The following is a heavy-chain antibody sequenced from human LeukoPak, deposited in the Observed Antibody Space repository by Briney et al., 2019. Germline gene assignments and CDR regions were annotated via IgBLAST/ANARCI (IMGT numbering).Heavy chain of an antibody. CDR2: IYYSGST. J-gene: IGHJ4*02. CDR1: GGSISSYY. V-gene: IGHV4-59*01. Sequence: SETLSLTCTVSGGSISSYYWSWIRQPPGKELEWLGYIYYSGSTNYNPSLKSRVTISVDTSNNQFSLKLSSMTAADTAVYYCARGRDGYNYFDYWGQGTLVTVSS. D-gene: IGHD5-24*01. CDR3: ARGRDGYNYFDY.